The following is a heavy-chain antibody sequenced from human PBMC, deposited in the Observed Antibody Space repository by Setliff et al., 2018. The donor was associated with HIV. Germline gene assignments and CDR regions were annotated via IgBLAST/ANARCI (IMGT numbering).Heavy chain of an antibody. CDR3: ARGFSGDYLFTGYLDV. D-gene: IGHD3-22*01. CDR1: GGSINSTSYY. Sequence: PSETLSLTCTVSGGSINSTSYYWGWIRQPPGNGLEWIGSIYHTGSTYYKPSLKSRVTISVDTSKNQFSLKLSSVTAADTAFYYCARGFSGDYLFTGYLDVWGKGTTVTVSS. CDR2: IYHTGST. J-gene: IGHJ6*03. V-gene: IGHV4-39*07.